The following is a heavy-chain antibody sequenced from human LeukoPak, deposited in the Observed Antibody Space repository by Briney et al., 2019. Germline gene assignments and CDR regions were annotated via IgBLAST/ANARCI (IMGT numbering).Heavy chain of an antibody. V-gene: IGHV3-11*01. CDR3: ARDPSSSFPPDY. D-gene: IGHD6-6*01. J-gene: IGHJ4*02. CDR2: ISGSSSTI. Sequence: GGSLRLSCAASGFTFSDYYMTWIRQTPGKGLEWVSSISGSSSTIYYADSVRGRFTISRDNAKNSLYLQMNSLRAEDTAVYYCARDPSSSFPPDYWGQGTLVTVSS. CDR1: GFTFSDYY.